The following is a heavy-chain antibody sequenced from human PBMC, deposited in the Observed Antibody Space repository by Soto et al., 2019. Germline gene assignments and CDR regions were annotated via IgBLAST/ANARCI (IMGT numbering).Heavy chain of an antibody. D-gene: IGHD3-3*02. V-gene: IGHV4-39*01. J-gene: IGHJ5*02. CDR1: GGSISSSSYY. CDR3: ASPKIAFYDWFDP. CDR2: IYYSGST. Sequence: SETLSLTCTVSGGSISSSSYYWGWIRQPPGKGLEWIGSIYYSGSTYYNPSLKSRVTISVDTSKNQFSLKLSSVTAADTAVYYCASPKIAFYDWFDPWGQGTLVTVS.